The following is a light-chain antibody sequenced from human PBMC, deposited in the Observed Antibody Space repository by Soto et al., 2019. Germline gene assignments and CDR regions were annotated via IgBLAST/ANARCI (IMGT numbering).Light chain of an antibody. Sequence: DIQLTQSPSFLSASVGDRVTITCRASQGISSYLAWYQQKPGKAPKLLNYAASTLQSGVPSRFSGSGSGTEFTLTISSLQPEDFATYYCQQLNSYPPSITFGQGTRLEIK. CDR2: AAS. V-gene: IGKV1-9*01. CDR3: QQLNSYPPSIT. CDR1: QGISSY. J-gene: IGKJ5*01.